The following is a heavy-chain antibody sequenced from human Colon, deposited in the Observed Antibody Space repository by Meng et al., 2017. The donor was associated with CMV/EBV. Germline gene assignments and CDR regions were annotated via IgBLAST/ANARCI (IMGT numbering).Heavy chain of an antibody. CDR1: GFTFSSYA. J-gene: IGHJ4*02. CDR2: ISGSGGSI. D-gene: IGHD3-3*01. V-gene: IGHV3-23*01. CDR3: AKDLRITVFGVAPV. Sequence: GGSLRLSCAASGFTFSSYAMHWVRQAPGKGLEWGSGISGSGGSIKYADSVKGRFTISRDNSKNTLYLQMDSLRVEDTAVYYCAKDLRITVFGVAPVWGQGTPVTVSS.